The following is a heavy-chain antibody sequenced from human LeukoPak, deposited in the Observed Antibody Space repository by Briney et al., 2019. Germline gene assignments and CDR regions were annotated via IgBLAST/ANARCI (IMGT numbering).Heavy chain of an antibody. CDR3: ARATGDRPY. CDR1: GFSFNSYA. J-gene: IGHJ4*02. Sequence: TGGSLRLSCAASGFSFNSYAMSWVRQAPGKGLEWVSGISATGGSTYHADSVKGRFTFSRDNSKNTLYLQMNSLRVDDTAVYYCARATGDRPYWGQGTLVTVSS. V-gene: IGHV3-23*01. D-gene: IGHD7-27*01. CDR2: ISATGGST.